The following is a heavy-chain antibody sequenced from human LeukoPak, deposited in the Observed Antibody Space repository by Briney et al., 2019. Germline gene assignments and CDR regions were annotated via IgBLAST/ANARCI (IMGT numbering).Heavy chain of an antibody. CDR3: ARGSYYSSTWFDP. Sequence: SETLSLTCTVSGGSISSYYWSWIRQPPGKGLGWIGYIYYSGSTNYNPSLKSRVTISVDTSKNQFSLKLSSVTAADTAVYYCARGSYYSSTWFDPWGQGTLVTVSS. V-gene: IGHV4-59*01. J-gene: IGHJ5*02. D-gene: IGHD3-10*01. CDR2: IYYSGST. CDR1: GGSISSYY.